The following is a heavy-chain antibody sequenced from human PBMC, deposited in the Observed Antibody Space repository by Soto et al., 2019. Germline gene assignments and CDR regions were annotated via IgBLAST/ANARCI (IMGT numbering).Heavy chain of an antibody. J-gene: IGHJ2*01. V-gene: IGHV3-72*01. CDR3: AREAPYFDL. Sequence: EVQLVESGGDLVQRGGSLRLSCAASGFTFSDHYMDWVRQAPGKGLEWVGRTRNKANSYTTEYAASVKGRFTISRDDSKNSLYLQMNSLKTEDTAVYYCAREAPYFDLWGRGTLVTVSS. CDR2: TRNKANSYTT. CDR1: GFTFSDHY.